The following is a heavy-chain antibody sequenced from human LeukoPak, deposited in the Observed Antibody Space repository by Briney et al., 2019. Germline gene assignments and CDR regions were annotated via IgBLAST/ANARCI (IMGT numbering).Heavy chain of an antibody. CDR2: ISAYNGNT. CDR3: ARSRSYSSSWYSDFDY. J-gene: IGHJ4*02. V-gene: IGHV1-18*01. D-gene: IGHD6-13*01. Sequence: ASVKVSCKASGYTFTSYGISRVRQAPGQGLEWMGWISAYNGNTNYAQKLQGRVTMTTDTSTSTAYMELRSLRSDDTAVYYCARSRSYSSSWYSDFDYWGQGTLVTVSS. CDR1: GYTFTSYG.